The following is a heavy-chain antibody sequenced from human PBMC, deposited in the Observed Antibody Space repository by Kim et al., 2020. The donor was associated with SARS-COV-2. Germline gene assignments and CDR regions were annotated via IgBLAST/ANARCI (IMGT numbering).Heavy chain of an antibody. V-gene: IGHV4-59*01. CDR3: AREVSLRVRGVRAIDY. CDR1: GGSISSYY. CDR2: IYYSGST. Sequence: SETLSLTCTVSGGSISSYYWSWIRQPPGKGLEWIGYIYYSGSTNYNPSLKSRVTISVDTSKNQFSLKLSSVTAADTAVYYCAREVSLRVRGVRAIDYWGQGTLVTVSS. J-gene: IGHJ4*02. D-gene: IGHD3-10*01.